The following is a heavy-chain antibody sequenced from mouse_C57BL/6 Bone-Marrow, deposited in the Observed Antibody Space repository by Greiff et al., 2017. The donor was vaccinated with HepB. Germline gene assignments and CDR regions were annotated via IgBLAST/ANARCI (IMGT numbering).Heavy chain of an antibody. V-gene: IGHV1-19*01. Sequence: VQLQQSGPVLVKPGASVKMSCKASGYTFTDYYMNWVKQSHGKSLEWIGVINPYNGGTTYNQKFKGKATLTVDKSSSTAYMELNSLTSEDSAVYYCARDGLGYMDDWGKGTTVTVSS. CDR2: INPYNGGT. CDR3: ARDGLGYMDD. D-gene: IGHD2-3*01. CDR1: GYTFTDYY. J-gene: IGHJ1*03.